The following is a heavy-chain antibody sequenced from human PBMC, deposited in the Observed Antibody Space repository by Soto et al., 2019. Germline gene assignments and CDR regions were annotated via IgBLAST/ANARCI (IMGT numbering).Heavy chain of an antibody. CDR2: IKNDGSDK. CDR3: ARRELVSCGGDCYSKYFQY. J-gene: IGHJ1*01. D-gene: IGHD2-21*02. CDR1: GFTVNYYW. V-gene: IGHV3-7*01. Sequence: GGSLRLSCAASGFTVNYYWMTRVRQAPGKGLEWVANIKNDGSDKYYGASVKGRFTISRDNAKNSLYLQMDSLRAEDTAVYYCARRELVSCGGDCYSKYFQYWGQGTLVTVSS.